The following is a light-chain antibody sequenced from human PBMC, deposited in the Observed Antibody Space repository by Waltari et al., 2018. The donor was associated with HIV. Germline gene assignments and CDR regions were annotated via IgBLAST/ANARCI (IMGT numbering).Light chain of an antibody. CDR2: AAS. CDR1: QSISSY. V-gene: IGKV1-39*01. J-gene: IGKJ2*01. CDR3: QQSYSTPRT. Sequence: DVQMTQSPSSLSASVGDRVTITCRASQSISSYLNWYQQKPGEAPKLLIYAASSLQSGVPSRFSGSGSGTDFTLTISSLQREDFATYYCQQSYSTPRTFGQGTKLEIK.